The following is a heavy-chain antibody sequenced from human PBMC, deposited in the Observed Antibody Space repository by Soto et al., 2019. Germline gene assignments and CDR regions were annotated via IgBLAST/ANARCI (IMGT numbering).Heavy chain of an antibody. J-gene: IGHJ3*02. Sequence: EVQLVQSGAEVKKPGESLKISCKGSGYIFTTYWIGWVRQMPGKGLEWMGIIYPGDSDTRYSPSFQGQVTISADKSISTASLQWSSLKASEPAMYYCARHRQGEYGGNSGADIWGQGTLVTVSS. V-gene: IGHV5-51*01. CDR2: IYPGDSDT. D-gene: IGHD4-17*01. CDR3: ARHRQGEYGGNSGADI. CDR1: GYIFTTYW.